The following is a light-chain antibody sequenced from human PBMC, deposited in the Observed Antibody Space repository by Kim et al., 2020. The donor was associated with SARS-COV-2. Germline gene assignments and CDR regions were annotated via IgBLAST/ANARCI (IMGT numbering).Light chain of an antibody. Sequence: SVGLGQTAMITCGGNDIGIKNVHWYQQKPGQAPVVVIYRDIHRPSGIPERFSGSSSGNTATLTISGAQPGDEADYFCQVWDSTTDVFGGGTKVTVL. CDR2: RDI. J-gene: IGLJ1*01. V-gene: IGLV3-9*01. CDR3: QVWDSTTDV. CDR1: DIGIKN.